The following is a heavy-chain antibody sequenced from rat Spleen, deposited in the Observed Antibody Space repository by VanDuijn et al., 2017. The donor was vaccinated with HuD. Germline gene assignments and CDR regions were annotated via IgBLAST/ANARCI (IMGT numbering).Heavy chain of an antibody. CDR3: ARHNSGYGVMDA. J-gene: IGHJ4*01. Sequence: EVQLVESGGGLVQPGNSLKLSCAASGFTFSDYAMAWVRQSPKKGLEWVATIVFDSSGIYYRDSVKGRFTVSRDNTKNTLFLQMDSLRSEDTATYYCARHNSGYGVMDAWGQGASVTVSS. D-gene: IGHD4-3*01. CDR2: IVFDSSGI. CDR1: GFTFSDYA. V-gene: IGHV5-17*01.